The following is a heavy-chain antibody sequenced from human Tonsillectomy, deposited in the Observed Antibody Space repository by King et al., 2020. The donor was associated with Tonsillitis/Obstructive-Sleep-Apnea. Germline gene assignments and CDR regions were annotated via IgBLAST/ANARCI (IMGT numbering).Heavy chain of an antibody. V-gene: IGHV3-23*04. CDR1: GFTVSSYA. CDR3: AKVRHGSGTYDAFDI. D-gene: IGHD3-10*01. J-gene: IGHJ3*02. CDR2: ISGGGVNT. Sequence: VQLVESGGDLVQPGGSLRLSCAASGFTVSSYAMTWGRQAPGKGLEWVSAISGGGVNTYYADSVKGRFTSSRDDSKNTVYLQMNSLRGEDTAIYYCAKVRHGSGTYDAFDIWGQGTTVTVSS.